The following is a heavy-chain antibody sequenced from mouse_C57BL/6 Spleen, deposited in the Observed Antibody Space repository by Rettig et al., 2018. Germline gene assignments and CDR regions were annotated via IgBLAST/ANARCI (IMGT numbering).Heavy chain of an antibody. Sequence: WDDDKYYNPALKSRLTISKDTSKNQVFLKIANVDTADTATYYCARTFYYGSSHWYFDVWGTGTTVTVSS. CDR3: ARTFYYGSSHWYFDV. J-gene: IGHJ1*03. CDR2: WDDDK. V-gene: IGHV8-8*01. D-gene: IGHD1-1*01.